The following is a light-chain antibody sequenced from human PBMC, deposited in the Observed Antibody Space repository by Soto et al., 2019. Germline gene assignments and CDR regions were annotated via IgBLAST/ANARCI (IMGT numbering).Light chain of an antibody. CDR3: QQYNNWPRT. CDR2: GAS. J-gene: IGKJ1*01. CDR1: QSVSSN. V-gene: IGKV3-15*01. Sequence: EIVMTKYPATLALSTEEGSTLSCMDSQSVSSNLAWYLHKPFQAPMLLIYGASTRATCIPARFSGSGSGTEFTLTINSLQSEDFAVYYCQQYNNWPRTFGQETKV.